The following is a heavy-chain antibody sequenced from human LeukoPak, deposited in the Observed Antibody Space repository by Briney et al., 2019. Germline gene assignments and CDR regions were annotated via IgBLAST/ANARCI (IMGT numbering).Heavy chain of an antibody. Sequence: GGSLRLSCAASGFTFSDYYMSWIRQAPGKGLEWVSYISSSGSTIYYADSVKGRFTISRDNAKNSLYLQMNSLRAEDTAVYYCALSPSPPYSSSWYGGDYWGQGTLVTVSS. CDR3: ALSPSPPYSSSWYGGDY. CDR2: ISSSGSTI. CDR1: GFTFSDYY. J-gene: IGHJ4*02. D-gene: IGHD6-13*01. V-gene: IGHV3-11*01.